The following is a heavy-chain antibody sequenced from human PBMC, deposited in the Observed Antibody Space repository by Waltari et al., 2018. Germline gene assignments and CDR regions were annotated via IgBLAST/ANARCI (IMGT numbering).Heavy chain of an antibody. V-gene: IGHV3-48*03. CDR2: ISSSGSTI. CDR1: GFTFSSYE. J-gene: IGHJ6*02. CDR3: AREGTCSTSCYVPNSYGMDV. Sequence: EVQLVESGGGLVQPGGSVRLTCAASGFTFSSYECNWFRQAPGKGLECVSYISSSGSTIYYADSVKGRFTISRDNAKNSLYLQMNSLRAEDTAVYYCAREGTCSTSCYVPNSYGMDVWGQGTTVTVSS. D-gene: IGHD2-2*01.